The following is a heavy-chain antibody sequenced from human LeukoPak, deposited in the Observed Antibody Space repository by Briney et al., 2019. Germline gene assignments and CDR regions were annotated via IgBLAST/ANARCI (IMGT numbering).Heavy chain of an antibody. Sequence: GASVKVSCKASGYTFTGYYMHWVRQAPGQGLEWMGWINPNSGGTNYAQKFQGRVTMTRDTSISTAYMELSRLRSDDTAVYYCARGGRFGELLLPYFDYWGQGTLVTVSS. CDR1: GYTFTGYY. CDR2: INPNSGGT. J-gene: IGHJ4*02. CDR3: ARGGRFGELLLPYFDY. D-gene: IGHD3-10*01. V-gene: IGHV1-2*02.